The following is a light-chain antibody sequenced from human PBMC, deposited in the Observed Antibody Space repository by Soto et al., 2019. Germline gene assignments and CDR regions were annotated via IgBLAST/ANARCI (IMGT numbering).Light chain of an antibody. J-gene: IGKJ4*01. Sequence: DIVMTQSPLSLPVTPVEPASISCRSSQSLLHSNGYNYLDWYLQKPGQSTQLLIYLGSNRASGVPDRFSGSGSGTDFTLKISRVEAEDVGVYYCMQALQTPLTFGGGTKVEIK. CDR2: LGS. CDR1: QSLLHSNGYNY. CDR3: MQALQTPLT. V-gene: IGKV2-28*01.